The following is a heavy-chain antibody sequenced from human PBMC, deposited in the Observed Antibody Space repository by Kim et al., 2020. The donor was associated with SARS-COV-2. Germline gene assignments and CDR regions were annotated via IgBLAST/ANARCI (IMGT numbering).Heavy chain of an antibody. CDR3: ARAPRGWEWLAFEY. CDR1: GGPISTYY. V-gene: IGHV4-59*01. Sequence: SETLSLTCTVSGGPISTYYWNWIRQTPGKGLEWIGYVFYTGSTSYNPSLKSRVTISVDTSENQFSLELKSVTAADSGVYYCARAPRGWEWLAFEYWVQG. J-gene: IGHJ4*02. CDR2: VFYTGST. D-gene: IGHD6-19*01.